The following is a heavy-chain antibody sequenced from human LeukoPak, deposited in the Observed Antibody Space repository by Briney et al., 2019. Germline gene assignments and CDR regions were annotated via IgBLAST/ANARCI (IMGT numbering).Heavy chain of an antibody. V-gene: IGHV4-39*07. D-gene: IGHD6-19*01. CDR2: IYYSGNT. CDR3: ARARLYSSDVPGWFDP. Sequence: SETLSLTCAVSGGSIKTYNYYWAWIRQPPGKGLEWIGTIYYSGNTYYNPSLNSRVIISVDTSRNGFSLRLNSVTAADTAIYYCARARLYSSDVPGWFDPWGRGTLVTVSS. J-gene: IGHJ5*02. CDR1: GGSIKTYNYY.